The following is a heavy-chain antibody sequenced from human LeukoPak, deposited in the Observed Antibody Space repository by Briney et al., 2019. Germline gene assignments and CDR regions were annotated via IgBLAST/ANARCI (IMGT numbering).Heavy chain of an antibody. CDR3: ARGAGAYFDY. J-gene: IGHJ4*02. CDR2: ISSSSSTI. D-gene: IGHD3-10*01. V-gene: IGHV3-48*01. CDR1: GFTFSSYS. Sequence: GGSLRLSCAASGFTFSSYSMNWVRQAPGHGLEWVSYISSSSSTIYYADSVKRRFTISRDNAKNSLYLQMTSLTAEDTAVYYCARGAGAYFDYWGQGTLVTVSS.